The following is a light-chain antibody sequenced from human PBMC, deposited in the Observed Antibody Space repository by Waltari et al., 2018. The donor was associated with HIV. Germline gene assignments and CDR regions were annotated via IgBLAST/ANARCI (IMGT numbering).Light chain of an antibody. J-gene: IGLJ1*01. CDR1: NTGSTS. CDR2: YDS. V-gene: IGLV3-21*04. Sequence: SYVLTQPPSVSVAPGKTARISCEGDNTGSTSVHWYQQKPGQAPVVVMYYDSDRPTGIPERFSGSKSGNTATLTISRVEAGDEADYYCQVWDRGSDHYVFGTGTKVTVV. CDR3: QVWDRGSDHYV.